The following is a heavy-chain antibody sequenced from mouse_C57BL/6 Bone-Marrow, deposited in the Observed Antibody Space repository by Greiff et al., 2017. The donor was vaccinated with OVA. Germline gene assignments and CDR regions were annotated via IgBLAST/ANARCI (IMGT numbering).Heavy chain of an antibody. CDR3: ARKGALSYFDY. CDR2: IHPNSGST. J-gene: IGHJ2*01. Sequence: VQLQQPGAELVKPGASVKLSCKASGYTFTSYWMHWVKQRPGQGLEWIGMIHPNSGSTNYNEKFKSKATLTVDKSSSTAYMQLSSLTSEDSAVYYCARKGALSYFDYWGQGTTLTVSS. D-gene: IGHD6-5*01. V-gene: IGHV1-64*01. CDR1: GYTFTSYW.